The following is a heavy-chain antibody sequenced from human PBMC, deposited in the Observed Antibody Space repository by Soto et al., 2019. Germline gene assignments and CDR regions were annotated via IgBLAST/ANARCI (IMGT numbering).Heavy chain of an antibody. CDR2: IYHSGST. CDR1: GGSISSGGSS. Sequence: SETLSLTCAVSGGSISSGGSSWSWIRQPPGKGLEWIGYIYHSGSTYYNPSLKSRVTISVDRSKNQFSLKLSSVTAADTAVYYCARGLQVIVLGPASPRPGLAVWGQGTTVTVSS. J-gene: IGHJ6*02. D-gene: IGHD2-2*01. CDR3: ARGLQVIVLGPASPRPGLAV. V-gene: IGHV4-30-2*01.